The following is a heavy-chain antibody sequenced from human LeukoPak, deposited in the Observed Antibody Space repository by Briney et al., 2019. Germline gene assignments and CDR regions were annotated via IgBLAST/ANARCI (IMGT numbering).Heavy chain of an antibody. J-gene: IGHJ4*02. CDR2: INHSGST. V-gene: IGHV4-34*01. D-gene: IGHD2-2*01. Sequence: SETLSLTCAVYGGSFSGYYWSWIRQPPGKGLEWIGEINHSGSTNYNPSLKSRVTISVDTSKNQFSLKVSSVTAADTAVYYCARQYCSSTSCSYDYWGQGTLVTVPS. CDR1: GGSFSGYY. CDR3: ARQYCSSTSCSYDY.